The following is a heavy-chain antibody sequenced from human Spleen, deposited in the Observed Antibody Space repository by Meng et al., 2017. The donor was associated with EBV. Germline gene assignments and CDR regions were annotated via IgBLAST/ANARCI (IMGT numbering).Heavy chain of an antibody. D-gene: IGHD6-19*01. CDR1: GDSISSFYY. J-gene: IGHJ5*02. V-gene: IGHV4-39*01. CDR3: ARPFPSWQSPRLDPFGA. CDR2: VHYTRST. Sequence: LRLRESGPGQVKPPETLSLTCTVSGDSISSFYYWGWIRQPPGRGLEWIGSVHYTRSTYYSPSLKSRVTVSVDTSKNQFSLRLTSVTAADTAVYYCARPFPSWQSPRLDPFGAWGQGTLVTVSS.